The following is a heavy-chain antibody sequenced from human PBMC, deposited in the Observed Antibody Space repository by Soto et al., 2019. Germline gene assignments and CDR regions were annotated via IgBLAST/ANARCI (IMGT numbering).Heavy chain of an antibody. CDR1: GFSLTTPGLG. V-gene: IGHV2-5*01. J-gene: IGHJ4*02. D-gene: IGHD3-10*02. Sequence: QITLKHSGPTLVKPTQTLTLTCTVSGFSLTTPGLGVGWIRQPPAKALVWLTLVYWHDDKRYSSSLRDSLTIARDTSHNQVFLSMTNMDPEDSATYYCVRLMSTDTPGYFAYWGKGILFTVSS. CDR2: VYWHDDK. CDR3: VRLMSTDTPGYFAY.